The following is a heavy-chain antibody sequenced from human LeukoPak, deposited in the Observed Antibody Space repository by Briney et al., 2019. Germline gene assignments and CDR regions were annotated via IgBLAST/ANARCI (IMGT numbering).Heavy chain of an antibody. CDR2: ISPTGSTT. CDR1: GFSFSGHW. CDR3: ARGPNSNWSGLDF. J-gene: IGHJ4*02. Sequence: GGSLRLSCIASGFSFSGHWMHWARQLPGKGLVWVSRISPTGSTTSYADSVKGRFTVSRDNAKNTLYLQVNNLRAEDTAVYYCARGPNSNWSGLDFWGQGTLLTVSS. D-gene: IGHD6-6*01. V-gene: IGHV3-74*01.